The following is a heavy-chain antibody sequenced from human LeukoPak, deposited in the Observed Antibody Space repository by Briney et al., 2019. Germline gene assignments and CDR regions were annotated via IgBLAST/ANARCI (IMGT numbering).Heavy chain of an antibody. V-gene: IGHV4-39*02. CDR2: IYYSGST. CDR1: GGSISSSSYY. D-gene: IGHD2-15*01. Sequence: PSETLSLTCTVSGGSISSSSYYWGWNRQPPGKGLGWIGSIYYSGSTYYNPSLKSRVTISVDTSKNQFSLKLSSVTAADTAVYYCSRDSGYCSGGSCWYFDFWGQGTLVTVSA. CDR3: SRDSGYCSGGSCWYFDF. J-gene: IGHJ4*02.